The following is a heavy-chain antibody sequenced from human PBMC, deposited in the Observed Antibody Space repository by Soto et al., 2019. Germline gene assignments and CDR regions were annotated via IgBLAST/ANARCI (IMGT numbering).Heavy chain of an antibody. CDR3: ARSLPGSDNPTFRSWFDP. CDR1: GGFFSGYF. V-gene: IGHV4-34*01. Sequence: QVQLQQWGAGLLMPSETLSLTCAVYGGFFSGYFWTWIRQPPGKGLEWIGEINLNGITNFNPSLNSRVTRSLDRSKKQISLKQTSVTAADTAVYYCARSLPGSDNPTFRSWFDPWGQGTLVTVSS. D-gene: IGHD1-20*01. J-gene: IGHJ5*02. CDR2: INLNGIT.